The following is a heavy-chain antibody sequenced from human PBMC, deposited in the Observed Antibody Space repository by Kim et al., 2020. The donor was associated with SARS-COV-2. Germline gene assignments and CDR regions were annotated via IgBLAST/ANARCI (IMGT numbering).Heavy chain of an antibody. Sequence: ASVKVSCKASGYTFTSYYMHWVRQAPGQGLEWMGIINPSGGSTSYAQKFQGRVTMTRDTSTSTVYMELSSLRSEDTAVYYCAEAYSSGWSLGYWGQGTLVTVSS. J-gene: IGHJ4*02. D-gene: IGHD6-19*01. CDR3: AEAYSSGWSLGY. V-gene: IGHV1-46*01. CDR2: INPSGGST. CDR1: GYTFTSYY.